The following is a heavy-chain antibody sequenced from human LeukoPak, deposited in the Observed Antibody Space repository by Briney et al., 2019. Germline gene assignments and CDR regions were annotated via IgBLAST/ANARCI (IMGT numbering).Heavy chain of an antibody. CDR1: GFTFSSYW. V-gene: IGHV3-74*01. J-gene: IGHJ4*02. Sequence: GGSLRLSCAASGFTFSSYWMHWVRQAPGKGLVWVSRINSDGSSTSYADSVKGRFTISRDNAKNTLYLQMNSLRAEDTAVYYCAKGTMGRGFGYWGQGTLVTVSS. CDR3: AKGTMGRGFGY. CDR2: INSDGSST. D-gene: IGHD3-10*01.